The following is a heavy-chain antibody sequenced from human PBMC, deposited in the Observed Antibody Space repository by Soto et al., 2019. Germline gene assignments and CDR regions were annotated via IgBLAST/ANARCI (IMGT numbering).Heavy chain of an antibody. CDR1: GGSFSSYY. CDR2: IYDSGST. Sequence: SETLSLTCTVTGGSFSSYYWSWIRQSPGKGLEWIGYIYDSGSTNYNPSLKSRVAISKDTAKNQFSLKLSSVTAADTAVYYCAREVNFEWLSSQNWFDPWGQGTLVTVSS. CDR3: AREVNFEWLSSQNWFDP. V-gene: IGHV4-59*01. J-gene: IGHJ5*02. D-gene: IGHD3-9*01.